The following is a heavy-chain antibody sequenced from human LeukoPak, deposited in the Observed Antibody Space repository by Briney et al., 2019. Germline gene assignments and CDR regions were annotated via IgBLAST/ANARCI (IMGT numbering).Heavy chain of an antibody. CDR2: LCSSGATT. V-gene: IGHV3-23*01. D-gene: IGHD2-8*01. J-gene: IGHJ6*02. Sequence: GGSLRLSCEASGFTFNKFAMSWVRHALGKGPEWGSALCSSGATTFYAAAVKGRCTISRDNSKNTVYLEMHSLRAEDTAIYYCAKVSVGPLSRPTHVALYYGMDVWGQGTTVTVSS. CDR1: GFTFNKFA. CDR3: AKVSVGPLSRPTHVALYYGMDV.